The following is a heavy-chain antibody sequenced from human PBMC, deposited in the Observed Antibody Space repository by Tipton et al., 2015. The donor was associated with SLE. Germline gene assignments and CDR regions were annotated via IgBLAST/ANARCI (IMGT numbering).Heavy chain of an antibody. CDR2: IIPIFGTA. CDR1: GGTFSSYA. J-gene: IGHJ5*02. CDR3: ASSGSSGYYSGWFDP. Sequence: QSGPEVKKPGSSVKVSCKASGGTFSSYAISWVRQAPGQGLEWMGGIIPIFGTANYAQKFQGRVTITADESTSTAYMELSSLRSEDTAAYYCASSGSSGYYSGWFDPWGQGTLVTVSS. D-gene: IGHD3-22*01. V-gene: IGHV1-69*01.